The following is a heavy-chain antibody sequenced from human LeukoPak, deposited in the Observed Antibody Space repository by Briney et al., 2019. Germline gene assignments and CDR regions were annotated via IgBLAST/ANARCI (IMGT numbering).Heavy chain of an antibody. J-gene: IGHJ5*02. D-gene: IGHD6-13*01. CDR3: ARDIAAAGINWFDP. CDR1: GGSISSSSAY. Sequence: SETLSLTCTVSGGSISSSSAYWGWIRQPPGKGLEWIGSIYYSKNTYYNPSLKSRVTISADTSKNQFSLKLSSVTAAGTAVYYCARDIAAAGINWFDPWGQGTLVTVSS. V-gene: IGHV4-39*07. CDR2: IYYSKNT.